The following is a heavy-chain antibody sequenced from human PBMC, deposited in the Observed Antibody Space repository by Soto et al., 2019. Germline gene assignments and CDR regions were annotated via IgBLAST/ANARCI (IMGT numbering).Heavy chain of an antibody. CDR1: GYSFTSYW. CDR3: ARTNYYYYGVDV. Sequence: GESLKISCKDSGYSFTSYWIAWVRQTPGKGLEWMGIIYPYDSSTRYSPSFQGQVTISADKSVSTAYLQWSSLKASDTAMYYCARTNYYYYGVDVWAQGTTVTVSS. J-gene: IGHJ6*02. CDR2: IYPYDSST. V-gene: IGHV5-51*01.